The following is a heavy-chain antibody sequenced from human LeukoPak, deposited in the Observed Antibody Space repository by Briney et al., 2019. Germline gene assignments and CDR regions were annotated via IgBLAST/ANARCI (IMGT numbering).Heavy chain of an antibody. J-gene: IGHJ4*02. CDR2: IDYSGRT. CDR1: GGSTDSYYY. D-gene: IGHD1-1*01. Sequence: SETLSLTCTVSGGSTDSYYYWSWIRQPPGKGLEWIGYIDYSGRTKYNPSPQSRVTISVDTSKTQFSLRLGSVTAADTAVYFCASNIPTPTTSPPLGYWGQGTLVTVSS. CDR3: ASNIPTPTTSPPLGY. V-gene: IGHV4-59*08.